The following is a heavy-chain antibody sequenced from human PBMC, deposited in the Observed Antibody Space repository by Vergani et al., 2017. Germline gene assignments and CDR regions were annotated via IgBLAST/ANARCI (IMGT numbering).Heavy chain of an antibody. CDR1: GYTFTSYA. D-gene: IGHD6-13*01. CDR3: ARAPRYLAAAGTYYYYYGMDV. J-gene: IGHJ6*02. Sequence: QVQLVQSGSELKKPGASVKVSCKASGYTFTSYAMNWVRQAPGQGLEWMGWINTNPGNPTYAQGFTGRFVFSLDTSVSTAYLQISSLKAEDTAVYYCARAPRYLAAAGTYYYYYGMDVWGQGTTVTVSS. V-gene: IGHV7-4-1*02. CDR2: INTNPGNP.